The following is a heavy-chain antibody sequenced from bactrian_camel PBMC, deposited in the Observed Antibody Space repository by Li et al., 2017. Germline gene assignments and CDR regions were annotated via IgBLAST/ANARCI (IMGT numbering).Heavy chain of an antibody. Sequence: DVQLVESGGGLVQPGGSLRLSCAASEFPPFSMYSLKWIRQAPGKERELVSRRSSDGTTWNLEAVKGRFTISRDNTKNTLHLQMSSLKTEDTAMYYCAADRYGGSWNLGTLCVRTEQKHNYWGQGTQVTVS. J-gene: IGHJ4*01. CDR1: EFPPFSMYS. CDR2: RSSDGTT. D-gene: IGHD6*01. V-gene: IGHV3S67*01. CDR3: AADRYGGSWNLGTLCVRTEQKHNY.